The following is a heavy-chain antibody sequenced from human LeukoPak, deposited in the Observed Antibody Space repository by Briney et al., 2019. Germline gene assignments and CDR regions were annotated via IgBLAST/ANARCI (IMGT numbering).Heavy chain of an antibody. J-gene: IGHJ4*02. CDR2: IRGTDGST. Sequence: GGSLRLSCAASGFPFSTYAMNWVRQAPGKGLEWVSSIRGTDGSTYYADSAKGRFAISRDNSKTTLYLQMNSLRVEDTAIYYCAKDVFGDYGGLDYWGQGTLVTVSS. D-gene: IGHD4-23*01. CDR1: GFPFSTYA. CDR3: AKDVFGDYGGLDY. V-gene: IGHV3-23*01.